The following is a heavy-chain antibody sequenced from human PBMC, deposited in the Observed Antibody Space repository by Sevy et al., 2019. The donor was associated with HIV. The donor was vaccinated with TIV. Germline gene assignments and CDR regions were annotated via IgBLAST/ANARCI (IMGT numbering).Heavy chain of an antibody. V-gene: IGHV3-15*01. D-gene: IGHD3-3*01. CDR3: TGLYYDFWSGYYRYMDV. CDR2: IKSKTDGGTT. Sequence: GGSLRLSCAASGFTFSNAWMSWVRQAPGKGLEWVGRIKSKTDGGTTDYAAPVKGRFTISRDDSKNTLYLQMNSLKTGETAVYYCTGLYYDFWSGYYRYMDVWGKGTTVTVSS. CDR1: GFTFSNAW. J-gene: IGHJ6*03.